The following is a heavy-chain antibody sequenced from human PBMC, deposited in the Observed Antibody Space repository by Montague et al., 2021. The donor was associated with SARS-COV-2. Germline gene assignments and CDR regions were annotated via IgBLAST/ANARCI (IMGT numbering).Heavy chain of an antibody. CDR1: GGSISSNY. V-gene: IGHV3-53*04. Sequence: ETLSLTCTVSGGSISSNYMSWVRQAPGKGLEWVSVIYSGGSTYYADSVKGRFTISRHNSKNTLYLQMNSLRAEDTAVYYCARGPFDWNYLDYCYYMDVWGKGTTVTVSS. D-gene: IGHD1-7*01. CDR2: IYSGGST. CDR3: ARGPFDWNYLDYCYYMDV. J-gene: IGHJ6*03.